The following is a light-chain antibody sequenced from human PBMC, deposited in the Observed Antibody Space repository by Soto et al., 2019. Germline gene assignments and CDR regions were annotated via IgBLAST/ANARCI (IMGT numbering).Light chain of an antibody. CDR2: ENH. Sequence: QSVLTQPPSVPAAPGQKVAISCSGSSPNIGNDFVSWYQQLPGTAPKLLIYENHKRPSGIPDRFSGSKSGTSATLGITGLQTGDEADYYCETWDSSLSAAVFGGGTQLTVL. J-gene: IGLJ7*01. V-gene: IGLV1-51*02. CDR3: ETWDSSLSAAV. CDR1: SPNIGNDF.